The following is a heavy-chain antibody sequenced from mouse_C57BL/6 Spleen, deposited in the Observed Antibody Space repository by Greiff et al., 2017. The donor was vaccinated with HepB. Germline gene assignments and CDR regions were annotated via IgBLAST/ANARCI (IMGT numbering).Heavy chain of an antibody. CDR2: IDPSDSYT. D-gene: IGHD1-1*01. Sequence: VQLQQPGAELVMPGASVKLSCKASGYTFTSYWMHWVKQRPGQGLEWIGEIDPSDSYTNYNQKFKGKSTLTVDKSSSTAYMQLSSLTSEDSAVYYCARPGSAGFAYWGQGTLVTVSA. CDR3: ARPGSAGFAY. V-gene: IGHV1-69*01. CDR1: GYTFTSYW. J-gene: IGHJ3*01.